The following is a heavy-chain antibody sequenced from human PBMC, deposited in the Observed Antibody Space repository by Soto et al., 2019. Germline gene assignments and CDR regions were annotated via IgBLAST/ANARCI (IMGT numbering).Heavy chain of an antibody. J-gene: IGHJ4*02. CDR3: ARSGNSRFDH. CDR1: GGSISSSYW. CDR2: IYHSGTT. Sequence: QVHLQESGPGLVKPSGTLSLTCAVSGGSISSSYWWSWVRQPPGKGLEWIGEIYHSGTTNSNPSLKSRVSMSQDKSKNRFSLNLKSVTAADTAVYYCARSGNSRFDHCGQGTLVTVSS. V-gene: IGHV4-4*02. D-gene: IGHD5-12*01.